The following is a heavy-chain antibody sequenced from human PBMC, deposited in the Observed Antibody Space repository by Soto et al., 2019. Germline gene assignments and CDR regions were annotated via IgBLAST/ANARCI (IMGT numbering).Heavy chain of an antibody. Sequence: ASVKVSCKASGYTFTGYYMHWVRQAPGQGLEWMGWINPNSGGTNYAQKFQGWVTMTRDTSISTAYMELSRLRSDDTAVYYCARGAWSGYDSPASYYYYYGMDVWGQGTTVTVSS. CDR1: GYTFTGYY. V-gene: IGHV1-2*04. CDR3: ARGAWSGYDSPASYYYYYGMDV. CDR2: INPNSGGT. D-gene: IGHD5-12*01. J-gene: IGHJ6*02.